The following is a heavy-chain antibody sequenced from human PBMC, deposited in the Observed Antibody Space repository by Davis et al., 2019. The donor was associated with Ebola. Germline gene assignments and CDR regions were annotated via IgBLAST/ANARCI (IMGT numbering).Heavy chain of an antibody. CDR3: ARDGGPGGSYFWWFDP. CDR2: IIPILGIA. D-gene: IGHD1-26*01. CDR1: GGTFSSYA. J-gene: IGHJ5*02. V-gene: IGHV1-69*10. Sequence: SVKVSCKASGGTFSSYAISWVRQAPGQGLEWMGGIIPILGIANYAQKFQGRVTITADKSTSTAYMELSSLRSEDTAVYYCARDGGPGGSYFWWFDPWGQGTLVTVSS.